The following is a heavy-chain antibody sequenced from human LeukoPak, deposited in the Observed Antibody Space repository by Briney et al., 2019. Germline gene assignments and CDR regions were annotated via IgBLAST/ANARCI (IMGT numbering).Heavy chain of an antibody. CDR1: GFTFSDYY. V-gene: IGHV3-11*01. CDR2: ISSSGGST. D-gene: IGHD4-11*01. J-gene: IGHJ4*02. CDR3: AGEGQTTTDY. Sequence: AGGSLRLSCAASGFTFSDYYMSWIRQAPGKGLEWISYISSSGGSTYYADSMKGRFTISRDNAKSSLYLQMNSLRAEDTAVYYCAGEGQTTTDYWGQGTLVTVSS.